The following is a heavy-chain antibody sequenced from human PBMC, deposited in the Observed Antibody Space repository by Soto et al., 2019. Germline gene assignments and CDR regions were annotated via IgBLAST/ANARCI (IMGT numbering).Heavy chain of an antibody. D-gene: IGHD2-2*01. V-gene: IGHV1-69*13. J-gene: IGHJ5*02. CDR1: GGTFSSYA. Sequence: ASVKVSCKASGGTFSSYAISWVRQAPGQGLEWMGGIIPIFGTANYAQKFQGRVTITADESTSTAYMELSSLRSEDTAVYYCARFDPIVVVPAATSIWFDPWGQGTLVTVSS. CDR2: IIPIFGTA. CDR3: ARFDPIVVVPAATSIWFDP.